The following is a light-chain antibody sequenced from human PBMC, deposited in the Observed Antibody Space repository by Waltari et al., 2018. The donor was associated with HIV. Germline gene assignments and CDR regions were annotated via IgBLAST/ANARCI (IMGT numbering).Light chain of an antibody. J-gene: IGLJ3*02. Sequence: ALTQPPSASGSPGQSLTISCPGTRRAVVGYTPVSWYQQHPGKAPKLMNYEVKKRPSGVPNRFSGSKSANTASLTVSGLPADDEADYYCNSYAGSNDWVFGGETKLTVL. CDR2: EVK. CDR3: NSYAGSNDWV. CDR1: RRAVVGYTP. V-gene: IGLV2-8*01.